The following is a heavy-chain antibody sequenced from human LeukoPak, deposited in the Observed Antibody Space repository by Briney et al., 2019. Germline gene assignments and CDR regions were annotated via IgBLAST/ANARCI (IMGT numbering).Heavy chain of an antibody. CDR1: GGSFSGYY. Sequence: SETLSLTCAVYGGSFSGYYWGWIRQPPGKGLEWIGSMYYSGSTYYNPSLKSRVTTSVDTSKNQFSLKLSSVTAADTAVYYCARGFRSSGSVFNFDYWGQGTLVTVSS. CDR3: ARGFRSSGSVFNFDY. J-gene: IGHJ4*02. CDR2: MYYSGST. V-gene: IGHV4-34*01. D-gene: IGHD3-22*01.